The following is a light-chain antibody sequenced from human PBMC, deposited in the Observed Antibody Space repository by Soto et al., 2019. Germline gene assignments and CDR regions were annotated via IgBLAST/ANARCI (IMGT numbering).Light chain of an antibody. Sequence: EIGLTQSPGTLSLSPGERATLSCRASQSVTNNYLAWYQQKFGQAPRLLINDISNRAPGIPDRFSGSGSGTDFTLTISTLEPKDFAMYYCQQYGNSFPITFGHGTRLEIK. CDR2: DIS. J-gene: IGKJ5*01. V-gene: IGKV3-20*01. CDR3: QQYGNSFPIT. CDR1: QSVTNNY.